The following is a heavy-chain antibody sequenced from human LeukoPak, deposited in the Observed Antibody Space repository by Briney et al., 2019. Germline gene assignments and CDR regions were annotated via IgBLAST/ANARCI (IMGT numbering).Heavy chain of an antibody. Sequence: PGGSLRLSCAAPGVTFSDYGMPWVRQAPGKGLEWVAFIRYDGSNKYYVDSVKGRFTISRDNPRNTLYLQMNSLRVEDTAVYYCAKTYYDLWSANQRAYYCYMDVWGKGTTVTVSS. CDR2: IRYDGSNK. V-gene: IGHV3-30*02. J-gene: IGHJ6*03. CDR3: AKTYYDLWSANQRAYYCYMDV. D-gene: IGHD3-3*01. CDR1: GVTFSDYG.